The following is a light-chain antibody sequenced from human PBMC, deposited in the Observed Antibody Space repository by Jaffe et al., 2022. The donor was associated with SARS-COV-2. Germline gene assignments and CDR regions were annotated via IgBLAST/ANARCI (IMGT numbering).Light chain of an antibody. Sequence: QSALTQPASVSGSPGQSITISCTGTSSDVGGYNYVSWYQQYTGKAPKLMIYEVSNRPSGVSDRFSGSKSGNTASLTISGLQAEDEGDYYCSAYTGISKVFGGGTKLTVL. CDR2: EVS. CDR3: SAYTGISKV. J-gene: IGLJ2*01. CDR1: SSDVGGYNY. V-gene: IGLV2-14*01.